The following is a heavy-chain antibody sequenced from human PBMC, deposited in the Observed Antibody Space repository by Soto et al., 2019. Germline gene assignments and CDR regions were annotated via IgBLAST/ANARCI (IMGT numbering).Heavy chain of an antibody. D-gene: IGHD6-13*01. CDR3: ASGSRVSSPF. Sequence: EVQLVESGGGLVQPGGSLRLSCAASGFTVSSNYMNWVHQAPGKGLEWVSVIYSGGYTYYADSVKDRFTISRDNSKNTLYLQMNSRRAEDTGVYYCASGSRVSSPFWGQGTLVPVSS. CDR1: GFTVSSNY. J-gene: IGHJ1*01. V-gene: IGHV3-66*01. CDR2: IYSGGYT.